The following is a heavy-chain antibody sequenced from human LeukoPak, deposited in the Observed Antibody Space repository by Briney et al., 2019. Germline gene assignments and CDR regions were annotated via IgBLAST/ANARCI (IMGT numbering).Heavy chain of an antibody. J-gene: IGHJ6*03. CDR1: GGSISSSSYY. Sequence: PSETLSLTCTVSGGSISSSSYYWGWIRQPPGKGLEWIGGIYYSGSTYYNPSLKSPFPISVDTSTNQFSLKLSSVTAANTAVYYCARVPGFHLTISGNYYMDVWGKGTTVTVSS. CDR2: IYYSGST. V-gene: IGHV4-39*07. CDR3: ARVPGFHLTISGNYYMDV. D-gene: IGHD4/OR15-4a*01.